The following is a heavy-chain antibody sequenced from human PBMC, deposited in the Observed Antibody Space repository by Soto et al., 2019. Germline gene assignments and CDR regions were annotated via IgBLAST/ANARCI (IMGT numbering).Heavy chain of an antibody. CDR2: ISGNGGTT. CDR1: GFTFSNYS. J-gene: IGHJ6*02. V-gene: IGHV3-23*01. D-gene: IGHD5-12*01. CDR3: AKFQATICPGDAVNCGMDV. Sequence: EVQLLESGGDLVQPGGSLRLSCAASGFTFSNYSMIWVRQAPGKGLEWVSVISGNGGTTYYADSVKGRFTISRDNSKNTLYLQMNCLRAEDTAIYYCAKFQATICPGDAVNCGMDVWGQGTTVTVSS.